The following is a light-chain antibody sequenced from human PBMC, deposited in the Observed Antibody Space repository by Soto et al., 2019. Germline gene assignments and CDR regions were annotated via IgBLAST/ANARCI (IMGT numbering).Light chain of an antibody. CDR1: SSDVGSYNL. CDR2: EVS. Sequence: QSVLTQPAPVSGAPGQSITLSCTGNSSDVGSYNLVSWYQQHPGKAPKLMIYEVSKRPSGVSNRFSGSKSGNTASLTISGLQAEDEADYYCCSYAGSSTPYVFGTGTKVTVL. CDR3: CSYAGSSTPYV. V-gene: IGLV2-23*02. J-gene: IGLJ1*01.